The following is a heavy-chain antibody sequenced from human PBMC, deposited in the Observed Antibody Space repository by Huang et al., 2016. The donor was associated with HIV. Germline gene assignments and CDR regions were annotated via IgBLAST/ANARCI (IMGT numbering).Heavy chain of an antibody. J-gene: IGHJ4*02. V-gene: IGHV4-39*01. CDR1: GGSIDNRNSY. CDR2: IYYSGTT. Sequence: QLQLQESGPGQVKPSETLSLTCTVSGGSIDNRNSYWGWIRQPPGKGLEWIGNIYYSGTTYYNPYLKSRVTISGDTSNNQFSLGLDSGTAADTAVYYCARRWYYDFWSGSSYYFGSWGQGTLVTVSS. D-gene: IGHD3-3*01. CDR3: ARRWYYDFWSGSSYYFGS.